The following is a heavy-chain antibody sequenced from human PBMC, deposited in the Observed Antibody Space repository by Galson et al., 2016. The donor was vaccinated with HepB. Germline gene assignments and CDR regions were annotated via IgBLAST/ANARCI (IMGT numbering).Heavy chain of an antibody. D-gene: IGHD6-19*01. V-gene: IGHV3-30-3*01. Sequence: SLRLSCAASGFTFSFYTMHWVRQAPGKGLEWVAVISYDGGNQHYADSVKGRFTISSDNSKNTLYLQMNSLRAEDTAVYYCASELIAVADDFDYWGQGTLVTVSS. CDR1: GFTFSFYT. CDR2: ISYDGGNQ. J-gene: IGHJ4*02. CDR3: ASELIAVADDFDY.